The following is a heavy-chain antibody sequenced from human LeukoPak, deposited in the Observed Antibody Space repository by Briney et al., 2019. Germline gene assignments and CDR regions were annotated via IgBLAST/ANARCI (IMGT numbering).Heavy chain of an antibody. D-gene: IGHD1-26*01. V-gene: IGHV4-38-2*02. Sequence: SETLSLTCTVSGYSISSGYYWGWIRQPPGKGLEWIGSIYHSGSTYYNPSLKSRVTISVDTSKNQFSLKLSSVTAADTAVYYCARSSGSYSRPFDYWGQGTLVTVSS. CDR2: IYHSGST. J-gene: IGHJ4*02. CDR1: GYSISSGYY. CDR3: ARSSGSYSRPFDY.